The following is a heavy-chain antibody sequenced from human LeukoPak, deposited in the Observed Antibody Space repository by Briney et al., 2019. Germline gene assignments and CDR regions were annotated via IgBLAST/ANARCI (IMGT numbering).Heavy chain of an antibody. Sequence: SGTLSLTCAVSGGSISSSNWWSWVRQPPGKGLEWIGEIYHSGSTNYNPSLKSRVTISVDKSKNQFSLKLSSVTAADTAVYYCATREGYYYYGRDVGGKGTTATVP. V-gene: IGHV4-4*02. CDR1: GGSISSSNW. J-gene: IGHJ6*04. CDR3: ATREGYYYYGRDV. CDR2: IYHSGST.